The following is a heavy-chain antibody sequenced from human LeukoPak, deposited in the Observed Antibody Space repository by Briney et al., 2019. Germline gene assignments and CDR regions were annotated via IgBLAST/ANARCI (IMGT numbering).Heavy chain of an antibody. V-gene: IGHV4-59*01. J-gene: IGHJ6*03. CDR2: IYYSGSS. CDR3: ARVLRSYYYYYYMDV. D-gene: IGHD2-15*01. Sequence: SETLSLTCNDSGGSISGYHWSWIRQPPGKGLEWLGYIYYSGSSNYNPSLKSRVTMSADTSKNQFSLKLSSVTAADTAVYYCARVLRSYYYYYYMDVWGKGTTVTVSS. CDR1: GGSISGYH.